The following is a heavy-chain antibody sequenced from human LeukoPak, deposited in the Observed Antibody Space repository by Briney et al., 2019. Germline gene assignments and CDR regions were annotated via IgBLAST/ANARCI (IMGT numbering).Heavy chain of an antibody. CDR1: GFTFSDYY. Sequence: GGSLRLSCAASGFTFSDYYMSWIRQAPGKGLEWVSYISSSSSSIYYADAVKGRFTISRDNAKISLYLQMNSLRAEDTAVYYCARVYRRYFDYWGQGTLVTVSS. J-gene: IGHJ4*02. CDR3: ARVYRRYFDY. V-gene: IGHV3-11*04. CDR2: ISSSSSSI. D-gene: IGHD1-14*01.